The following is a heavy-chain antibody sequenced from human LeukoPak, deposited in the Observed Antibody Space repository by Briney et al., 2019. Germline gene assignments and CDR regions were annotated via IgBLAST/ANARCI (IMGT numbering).Heavy chain of an antibody. D-gene: IGHD3-16*01. Sequence: SETLSLTCTVSGGSISSSSYYWGWIRQPPGKGLEWIGSIYHSGSTYYNPSLKSRVTIAVETSKNQFSLKLSSVTAADTAVYYCARGLNRLVRLSRSIAFDIWGQGTMVTVSS. V-gene: IGHV4-39*07. CDR2: IYHSGST. J-gene: IGHJ3*02. CDR3: ARGLNRLVRLSRSIAFDI. CDR1: GGSISSSSYY.